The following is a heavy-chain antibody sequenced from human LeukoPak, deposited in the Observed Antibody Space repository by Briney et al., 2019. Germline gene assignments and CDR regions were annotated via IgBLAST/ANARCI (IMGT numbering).Heavy chain of an antibody. V-gene: IGHV4-4*07. Sequence: SETLSLTCTVSGGSISSYYWSWIRQPAGKGLEWIGRIYTSGSTNYNPSLKSRVTMSVDTSKNQFSLKLSSVTAADTAVYYCARDFLGYSYGWDYYYMDVWGKETTVTVSS. D-gene: IGHD5-18*01. CDR3: ARDFLGYSYGWDYYYMDV. J-gene: IGHJ6*03. CDR2: IYTSGST. CDR1: GGSISSYY.